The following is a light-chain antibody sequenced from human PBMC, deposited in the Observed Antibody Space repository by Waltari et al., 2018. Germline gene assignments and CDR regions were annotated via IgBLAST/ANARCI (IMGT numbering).Light chain of an antibody. CDR2: SNN. CDR1: SSNIGSNT. V-gene: IGLV1-44*01. J-gene: IGLJ2*01. CDR3: AAWDDSLNGPV. Sequence: QSVLTQPPSASGTPGQRVTISCSGSSSNIGSNTVNWYQQLPGTAPKLLIYSNNRRPPGVPDRVSGSKSGTSASLAISGLQSEEEADYYCAAWDDSLNGPVFGGGTKLTVL.